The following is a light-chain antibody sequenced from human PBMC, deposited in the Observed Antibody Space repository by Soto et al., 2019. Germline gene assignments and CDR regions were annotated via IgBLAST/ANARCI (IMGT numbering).Light chain of an antibody. V-gene: IGKV3-20*01. CDR2: GAS. Sequence: EIVLTQSPDTLSLSPGDRTTVSCRASQTVGASYVAWYQHRPGQAPKFLMYGASTRATGIPDRFSGSGSGTEFTLTIDSLEPEDFGLYYCQQYGRLPWTFGQGTRVEI. J-gene: IGKJ1*01. CDR3: QQYGRLPWT. CDR1: QTVGASY.